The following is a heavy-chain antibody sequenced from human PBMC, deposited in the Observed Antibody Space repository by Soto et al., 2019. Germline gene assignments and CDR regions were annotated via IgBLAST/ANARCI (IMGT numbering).Heavy chain of an antibody. V-gene: IGHV4-39*01. D-gene: IGHD1-26*01. CDR1: GGSISSSSYY. Sequence: PSETLSLTCTVSGGSISSSSYYWVWILQPPGKGLEWIGSIYYSGTTYYNPSLKSRVTISVDTSKNQFSLKLRSVTAADTAVYYCARQSPDYLGSVGWFDPWGQGTLVTVSS. CDR3: ARQSPDYLGSVGWFDP. CDR2: IYYSGTT. J-gene: IGHJ5*02.